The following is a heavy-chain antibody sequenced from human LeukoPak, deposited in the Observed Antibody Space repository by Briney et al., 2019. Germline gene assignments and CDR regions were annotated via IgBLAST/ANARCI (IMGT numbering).Heavy chain of an antibody. V-gene: IGHV2-5*02. CDR2: IYWDDDK. CDR3: AHSCGGGNSAYFDY. CDR1: GLSLSTSGVG. J-gene: IGHJ4*02. D-gene: IGHD4-23*01. Sequence: SGPTLVKPTQTLTLTCTFSGLSLSTSGVGVGWIRQPPGKALEWLALIYWDDDKRYSPSLKSRLTITKDTSKNQVVLTMTNMDPVDTATYYCAHSCGGGNSAYFDYWGQGTLVTVSS.